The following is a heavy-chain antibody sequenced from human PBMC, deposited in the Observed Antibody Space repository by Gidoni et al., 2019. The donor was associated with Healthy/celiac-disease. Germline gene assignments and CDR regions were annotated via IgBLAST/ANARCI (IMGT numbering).Heavy chain of an antibody. Sequence: QVQLQQWGAGLLKPSETLSLTCAVYGGSFSGYYWSWIRQPPGKGLEWLGENKPSGSTHFNPALKKRVPISVETSKNQFSPKLSSVAAAEPGVYYFARVGGRNRSLKYYYYGMDVWGQGTTVTVSS. D-gene: IGHD3-10*01. CDR3: ARVGGRNRSLKYYYYGMDV. V-gene: IGHV4-34*01. CDR1: GGSFSGYY. CDR2: NKPSGST. J-gene: IGHJ6*02.